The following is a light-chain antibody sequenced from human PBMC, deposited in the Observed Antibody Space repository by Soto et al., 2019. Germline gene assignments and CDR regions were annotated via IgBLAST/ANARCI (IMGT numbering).Light chain of an antibody. J-gene: IGKJ1*01. CDR2: GAS. V-gene: IGKV3-20*01. Sequence: ELVLKQSRRTLSLCSGKTTILYSRASQSVRNTYLAWYQVRPGQAPRLLIHGASGRATGIPDRFNGSGSGTDFTLTISRLETEDFAVYYCQQYGTLWTFGQGTKVDIK. CDR1: QSVRNTY. CDR3: QQYGTLWT.